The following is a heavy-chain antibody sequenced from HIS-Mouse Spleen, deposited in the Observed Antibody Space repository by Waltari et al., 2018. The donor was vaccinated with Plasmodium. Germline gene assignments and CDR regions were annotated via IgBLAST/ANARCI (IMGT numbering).Heavy chain of an antibody. J-gene: IGHJ2*01. CDR2: INNSGST. V-gene: IGHV4-34*01. CDR1: GGSFSGYY. CDR3: ARVTSSGVYWYFDL. Sequence: QVQLQQWGAGLLKPSETLSLTCAVYGGSFSGYYWSWIRQPPGKGLEWIGEINNSGSTNYNPSLKGRVTISVDTSKNQFSLKLGSVTAADTAVYYCARVTSSGVYWYFDLWGRGTLVTVSS. D-gene: IGHD3-3*01.